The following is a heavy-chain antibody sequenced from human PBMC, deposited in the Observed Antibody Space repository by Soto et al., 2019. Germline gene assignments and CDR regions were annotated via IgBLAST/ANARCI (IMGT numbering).Heavy chain of an antibody. CDR1: GFTFGRYG. Sequence: LRLSCVGSGFTFGRYGMHWLRQAPGEGLEWMAVIVNDGSDRDYAASVAGRFTIYRDNSKNTLYLQMDNLGVDDTAMYYCARDDEYEVKGLDYWGQGTLVTVSS. CDR2: IVNDGSDR. D-gene: IGHD3-22*01. CDR3: ARDDEYEVKGLDY. J-gene: IGHJ4*02. V-gene: IGHV3-33*01.